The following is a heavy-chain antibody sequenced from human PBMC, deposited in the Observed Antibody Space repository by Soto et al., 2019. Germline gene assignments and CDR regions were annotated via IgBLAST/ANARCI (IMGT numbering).Heavy chain of an antibody. CDR3: ARPLMHSSKWIFDP. CDR1: GFTLSSYE. J-gene: IGHJ5*02. V-gene: IGHV3-48*03. Sequence: LRLSCEDSGFTLSSYEMNWFRQAPGKGPEWVSYISSSGTPIYYADSVKGRFTISRDNAKNSLFLQMNSLRAEDTAVYYGARPLMHSSKWIFDPWGQGTMVTGSS. CDR2: ISSSGTPI. D-gene: IGHD6-13*01.